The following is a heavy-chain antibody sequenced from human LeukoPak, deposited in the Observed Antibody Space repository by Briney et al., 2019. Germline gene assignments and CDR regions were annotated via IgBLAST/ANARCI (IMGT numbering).Heavy chain of an antibody. CDR3: ARDSAADVSDFDV. CDR2: IWSHGNRR. J-gene: IGHJ3*01. D-gene: IGHD6-25*01. Sequence: PGGSLRLSCAASGITFSNYGMHWVRQAPGKGLEWVAVIWSHGNRRHHADSVEGRFTISRDNSKSLLYLQMNNLRAEDTALYYCARDSAADVSDFDVWGQGTMVTVSS. CDR1: GITFSNYG. V-gene: IGHV3-33*01.